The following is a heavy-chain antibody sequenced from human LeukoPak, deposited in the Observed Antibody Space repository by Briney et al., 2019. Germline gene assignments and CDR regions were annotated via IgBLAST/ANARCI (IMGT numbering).Heavy chain of an antibody. D-gene: IGHD1-1*01. Sequence: SETVSLTCAVYGGAFSGYYWSWIRQPPGKGLEWIGEINHSGSTNYNPSLKSRVTISVDTSKNQFSLKLSSVTAADTAVYYCASTATGTIDYWGQGTLVTVSS. CDR2: INHSGST. V-gene: IGHV4-34*01. J-gene: IGHJ4*02. CDR3: ASTATGTIDY. CDR1: GGAFSGYY.